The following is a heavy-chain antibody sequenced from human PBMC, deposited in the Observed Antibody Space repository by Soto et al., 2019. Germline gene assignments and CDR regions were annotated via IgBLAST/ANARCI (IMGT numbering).Heavy chain of an antibody. CDR1: GGTFSSYA. D-gene: IGHD3-3*01. CDR3: ARDPGFWSGYPLDNYYYYYDMDV. V-gene: IGHV1-69*13. J-gene: IGHJ6*02. Sequence: ASLKVSCKASGGTFSSYAISWVRQAPGQGLEWMGGIIPIFGTANYAQKFQGRVTITADESTSTAYMELSSLRSEDTAVYYCARDPGFWSGYPLDNYYYYYDMDVWGQGTTVTVSS. CDR2: IIPIFGTA.